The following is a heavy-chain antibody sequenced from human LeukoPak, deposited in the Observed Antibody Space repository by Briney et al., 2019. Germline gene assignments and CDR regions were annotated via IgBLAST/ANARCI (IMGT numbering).Heavy chain of an antibody. CDR1: GFTFSSYA. CDR3: AKDRGYGDYVKPPHGYDY. J-gene: IGHJ4*02. D-gene: IGHD4-17*01. CDR2: ISGSGGST. Sequence: PGGSLRLSCAASGFTFSSYAMSWVRQAPGKGLEWVSAISGSGGSTYYADSVKGRFTISRDNSKNTLYLQMNSLRAEDTAVYYCAKDRGYGDYVKPPHGYDYWGQGTLVTVSS. V-gene: IGHV3-23*01.